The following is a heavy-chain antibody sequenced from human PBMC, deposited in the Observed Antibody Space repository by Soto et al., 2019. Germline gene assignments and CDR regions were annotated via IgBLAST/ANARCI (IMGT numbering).Heavy chain of an antibody. CDR1: GYTFTTYG. V-gene: IGHV1-18*01. Sequence: QVQLVQSGAEVKKPGASVKVSCKTSGYTFTTYGVVWVRQAPGLGLERMGWISGYNGNTNYAPKFQGRISMTTDTSTSTAYMELRSLRSDDTAVYYCASNGRAYCSGDNCESYFVYLGQGTKVTVSS. J-gene: IGHJ4*02. CDR2: ISGYNGNT. CDR3: ASNGRAYCSGDNCESYFVY. D-gene: IGHD2-15*01.